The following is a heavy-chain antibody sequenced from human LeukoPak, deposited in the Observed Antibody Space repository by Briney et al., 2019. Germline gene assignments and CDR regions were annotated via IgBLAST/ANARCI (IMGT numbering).Heavy chain of an antibody. J-gene: IGHJ3*02. CDR2: IYTSGST. CDR3: ARGSSERRAFDI. Sequence: SETLSLTCTVSGGSISSGSYYWSWIRQPAGKGLEWIGRIYTSGSTNYNPSLKSRVTISVDTSKNQFSLKLSSVTAADTAVYYCARGSSERRAFDIWGQGTMVTVSS. V-gene: IGHV4-61*02. CDR1: GGSISSGSYY. D-gene: IGHD1-1*01.